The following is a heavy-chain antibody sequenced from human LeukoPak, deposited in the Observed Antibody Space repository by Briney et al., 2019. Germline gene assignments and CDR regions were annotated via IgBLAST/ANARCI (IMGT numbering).Heavy chain of an antibody. CDR2: IYYSGST. V-gene: IGHV4-39*07. CDR1: GFSFSSYA. D-gene: IGHD3-10*01. Sequence: GSLRLSCAASGFSFSSYAMSWVRQAPGKGLEWIGSIYYSGSTYYNPSLKSRVTMSVDMSTRQISLKLSSVTAADTAVYYCARAVGGDGSGSLWGPGTLVTVSS. CDR3: ARAVGGDGSGSL. J-gene: IGHJ4*02.